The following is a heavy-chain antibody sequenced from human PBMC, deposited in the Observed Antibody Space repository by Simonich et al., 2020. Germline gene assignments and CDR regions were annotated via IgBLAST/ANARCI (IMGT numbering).Heavy chain of an antibody. Sequence: QVQLQESGPGLVKPSETLSLTCAVSGYSISSGYYWSWIRQPPGKGLEWIGSIYHSGRTYYNPSLKSRVTISVDTSKNQFSLKRSSVTAADTAVYYCARSLKSWGSGGFDPWGQGTLVTVSS. D-gene: IGHD7-27*01. CDR1: GYSISSGYY. V-gene: IGHV4-38-2*01. CDR3: ARSLKSWGSGGFDP. J-gene: IGHJ5*02. CDR2: IYHSGRT.